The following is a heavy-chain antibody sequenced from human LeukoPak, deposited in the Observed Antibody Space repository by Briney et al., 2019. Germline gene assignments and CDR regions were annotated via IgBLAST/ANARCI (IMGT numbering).Heavy chain of an antibody. CDR3: ARDGPAQMVDFDY. Sequence: SVKVSCKASGYTFTGSGWYLYWLRQAPVQGLECVGWIHPNNGATLYAQKFQGMVAMTTDTSISTAYMELSKLRPDDTAMYYCARDGPAQMVDFDYWGQGTLVTVSS. CDR2: IHPNNGAT. CDR1: GYTFTGSGWY. J-gene: IGHJ4*02. D-gene: IGHD3-10*01. V-gene: IGHV1-2*02.